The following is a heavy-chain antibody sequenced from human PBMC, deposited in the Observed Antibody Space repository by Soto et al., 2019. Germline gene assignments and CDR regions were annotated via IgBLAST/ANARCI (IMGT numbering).Heavy chain of an antibody. CDR3: AKGSTGINWFDP. V-gene: IGHV3-23*01. J-gene: IGHJ5*02. CDR1: RFTFSSYS. CDR2: ISDSGGST. Sequence: GGSLRLSCAASRFTFSSYSMSWVRQAPGKGLEWVSSISDSGGSTYYPDSVKGRFTISRDNSKNTLYLQMNSLRAEDTAVCYCAKGSTGINWFDPWGQGILVTVSS. D-gene: IGHD1-1*01.